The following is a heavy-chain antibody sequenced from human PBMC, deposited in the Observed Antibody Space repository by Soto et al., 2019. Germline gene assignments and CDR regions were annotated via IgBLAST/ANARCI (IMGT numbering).Heavy chain of an antibody. Sequence: EVQLVESGGGLVQPGGSLKLSCAASGFTVSGSAVHWVRQASGKGLEWVGRINNYATAYAASVKGRFTISRDDSKNTAYLQMSSLKTEDTAVYYCSREVPTGYGMDVWGQGTTVTFSS. CDR3: SREVPTGYGMDV. J-gene: IGHJ6*02. CDR2: INNYAT. D-gene: IGHD2-2*01. V-gene: IGHV3-73*02. CDR1: GFTVSGSA.